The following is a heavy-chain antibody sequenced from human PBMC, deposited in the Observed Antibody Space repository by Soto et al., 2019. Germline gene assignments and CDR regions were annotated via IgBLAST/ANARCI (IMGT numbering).Heavy chain of an antibody. J-gene: IGHJ3*02. D-gene: IGHD3-10*01. CDR3: ARRTQLWFAFDI. CDR2: IYYSGST. Sequence: QLQLQESGPGLVKPSETLSLTCAVSDDSMSGTVSYWGWIRQPPGKGLEWIGNIYYSGSTYYNPSLKRRVTISVDTSKNQFSLRLSSVTATDTAVYYCARRTQLWFAFDIWGHGTMVTVSS. V-gene: IGHV4-39*01. CDR1: DDSMSGTVSY.